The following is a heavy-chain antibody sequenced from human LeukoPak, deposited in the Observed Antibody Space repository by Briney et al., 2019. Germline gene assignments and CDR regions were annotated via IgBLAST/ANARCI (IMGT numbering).Heavy chain of an antibody. CDR3: ARDGWSRTTNWDENNWFDP. V-gene: IGHV1-46*01. CDR2: INPRGGST. D-gene: IGHD1-20*01. CDR1: GYTFSDYY. J-gene: IGHJ5*02. Sequence: ASVKVSFKASGYTFSDYYMHWVRQAPGQGLEWMGGINPRGGSTRYAQKFQGRVTMTRDRSTRTVDMELSSLRAEDTAVYYCARDGWSRTTNWDENNWFDPWGQGTLVIVSS.